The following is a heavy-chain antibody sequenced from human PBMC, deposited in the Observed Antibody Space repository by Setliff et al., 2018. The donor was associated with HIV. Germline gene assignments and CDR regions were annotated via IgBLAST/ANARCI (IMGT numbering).Heavy chain of an antibody. D-gene: IGHD3-3*01. V-gene: IGHV2-26*01. J-gene: IGHJ4*02. CDR3: ARYNFRRGYWDYFDY. CDR2: IFPNDEK. CDR1: GFSLSNTTMG. Sequence: SGPTLVNPTETLTLTCTVSGFSLSNTTMGVSWIRQPPGKALEWLAHIFPNDEKSYSASLKSRLTISEDTSKSQVVLTMTNVDPLDTATYFCARYNFRRGYWDYFDYWGQGTQVTVSS.